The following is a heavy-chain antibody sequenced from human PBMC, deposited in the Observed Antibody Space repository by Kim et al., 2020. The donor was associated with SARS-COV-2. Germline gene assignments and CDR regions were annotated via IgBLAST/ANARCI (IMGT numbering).Heavy chain of an antibody. CDR2: ISYDGSNK. Sequence: GGSLRLSCAASGFTFSSYGMHWVRQAPGKGLEWVAVISYDGSNKYYADSVKGRFTISRDNSKNTLYLQMNSLRAEDTAVYYCAKEGIVVVAATPSYYGMDVWGQGTTVTVSS. D-gene: IGHD2-15*01. CDR1: GFTFSSYG. J-gene: IGHJ6*02. CDR3: AKEGIVVVAATPSYYGMDV. V-gene: IGHV3-30*18.